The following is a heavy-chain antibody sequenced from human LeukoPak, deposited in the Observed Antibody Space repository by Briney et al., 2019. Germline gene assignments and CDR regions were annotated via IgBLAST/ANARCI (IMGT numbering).Heavy chain of an antibody. V-gene: IGHV4-34*01. D-gene: IGHD3-3*01. J-gene: IGHJ4*02. CDR2: INHSGST. CDR1: GGSFSGYY. Sequence: SETLSLTCAVYGGSFSGYYRSWIRQPPGKGLEWIGEINHSGSTNYNPSLKSRVTISVDTSKNQFSLKLSSVTAADTAVYYCARGYDFWSGYYVDYWGQGTLVTVSS. CDR3: ARGYDFWSGYYVDY.